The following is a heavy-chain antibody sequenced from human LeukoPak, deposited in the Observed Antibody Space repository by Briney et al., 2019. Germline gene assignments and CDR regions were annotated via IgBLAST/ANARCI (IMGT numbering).Heavy chain of an antibody. CDR3: AKQSSRRLDYFDY. J-gene: IGHJ4*02. CDR2: ISGSGGST. D-gene: IGHD6-13*01. CDR1: GFTVSSNY. Sequence: GGSLRLSCAASGFTVSSNYMNWVRQAPGKGLEWVSAISGSGGSTYYADSVKGRFTISRDNSKNTLYLQMNSLRAEDTAVYYCAKQSSRRLDYFDYWGQGTLVTVSS. V-gene: IGHV3-23*01.